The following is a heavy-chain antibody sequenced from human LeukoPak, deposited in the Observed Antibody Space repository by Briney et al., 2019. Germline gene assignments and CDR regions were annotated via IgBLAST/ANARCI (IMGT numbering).Heavy chain of an antibody. CDR2: INPSGGST. V-gene: IGHV1-46*01. J-gene: IGHJ5*02. Sequence: ASVKVSCKASGYTFTGYYMHWVRQAPGQGLEWMGIINPSGGSTSYAQKFQGRVTMTRDTSTSTVYMELSSLRSEDTAVYYCARDRYCSSTSCVGEFDPWGQGTLVTVSS. D-gene: IGHD2-2*01. CDR3: ARDRYCSSTSCVGEFDP. CDR1: GYTFTGYY.